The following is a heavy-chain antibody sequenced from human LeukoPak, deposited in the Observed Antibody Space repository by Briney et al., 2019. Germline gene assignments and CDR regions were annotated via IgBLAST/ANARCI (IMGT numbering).Heavy chain of an antibody. Sequence: ASVKVSCKASGGTFSSYAISWVRQAPGQGLEWMGRIIPIFGRANYAQKFQGRVTITADKSTSAAYMELSSLRSEDTAVYYCARSYGSGSYIYYYGMDVWGQGTTVTVSS. J-gene: IGHJ6*02. V-gene: IGHV1-69*04. CDR3: ARSYGSGSYIYYYGMDV. CDR2: IIPIFGRA. D-gene: IGHD3-10*01. CDR1: GGTFSSYA.